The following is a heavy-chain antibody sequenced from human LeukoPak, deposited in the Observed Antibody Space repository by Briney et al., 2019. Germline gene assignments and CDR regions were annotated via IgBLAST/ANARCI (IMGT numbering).Heavy chain of an antibody. Sequence: GESLQISCQGFGYDLHTDWIGWVRQMPGQGLEWMGIIYPGDSDTRYSPSFQGQVTISADKSISTAYLQWSSLKASDTAMYYCARTPSYSSGWYWSDPWGQGTLVTVSS. CDR2: IYPGDSDT. J-gene: IGHJ5*02. V-gene: IGHV5-51*01. CDR3: ARTPSYSSGWYWSDP. D-gene: IGHD6-19*01. CDR1: GYDLHTDW.